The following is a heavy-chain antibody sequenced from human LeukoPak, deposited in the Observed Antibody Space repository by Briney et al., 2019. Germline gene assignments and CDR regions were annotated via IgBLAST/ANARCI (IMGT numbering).Heavy chain of an antibody. D-gene: IGHD6-19*01. V-gene: IGHV4-59*01. CDR2: IYHSGST. Sequence: SETLSLTCTVSGGSISSYYWSWIRQPPGKGLEWIGYIYHSGSTNYNPSLKSRVTISVDTSKNQFSLRLSSVTAADTAVYYCARDSGYSSGHFDYWGQGTLVTVSS. J-gene: IGHJ4*02. CDR3: ARDSGYSSGHFDY. CDR1: GGSISSYY.